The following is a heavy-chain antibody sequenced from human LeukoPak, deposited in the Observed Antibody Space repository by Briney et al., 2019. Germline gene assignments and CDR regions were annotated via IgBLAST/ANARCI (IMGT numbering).Heavy chain of an antibody. CDR1: GFTFSDYY. CDR3: ARDQGRELPDY. V-gene: IGHV3-11*04. Sequence: GGSLRLSCAASGFTFSDYYMSWIRQAPGKGLEWVSYISSGSTIYYADSVKGRFTISRDNAKNSLYLQMNSLRAEDTAVYYCARDQGRELPDYWGQGTLVTVSS. CDR2: ISSGSTI. J-gene: IGHJ4*02. D-gene: IGHD1-26*01.